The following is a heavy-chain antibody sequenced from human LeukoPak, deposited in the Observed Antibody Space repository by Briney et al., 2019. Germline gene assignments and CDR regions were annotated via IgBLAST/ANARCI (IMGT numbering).Heavy chain of an antibody. V-gene: IGHV5-51*03. Sequence: GESLTISRLGSGYNFTNFWIGWVRQMPGKGLEWMGIMYPGDSDTRYSPSFQGQVTISADKSIHTAYLQWSSLKASDTAMYYCARRGGPFDYWGQGTLVTVSS. D-gene: IGHD3-10*01. J-gene: IGHJ4*02. CDR3: ARRGGPFDY. CDR2: MYPGDSDT. CDR1: GYNFTNFW.